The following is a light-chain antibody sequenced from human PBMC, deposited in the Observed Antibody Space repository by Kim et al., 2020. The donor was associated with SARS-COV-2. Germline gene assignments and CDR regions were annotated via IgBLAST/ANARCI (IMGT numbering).Light chain of an antibody. Sequence: GQSIAISCTGTSSDVGAYNYVSWYQKHPGKAPTLMIYDVNNRPSGVSTRFSGSKSGNTASLTISGLQAEDEADYYCGSYTSSSTVVFGGGTQLTVL. CDR2: DVN. CDR1: SSDVGAYNY. CDR3: GSYTSSSTVV. V-gene: IGLV2-14*03. J-gene: IGLJ3*02.